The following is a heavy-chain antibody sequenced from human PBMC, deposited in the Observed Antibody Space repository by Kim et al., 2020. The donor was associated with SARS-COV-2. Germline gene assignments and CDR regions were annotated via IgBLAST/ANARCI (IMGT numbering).Heavy chain of an antibody. CDR1: GFTFSSYA. Sequence: GGSLRLSCAASGFTFSSYAMHWVRQAPGKGLEWVAVISYDGSNKYYADSVKGRFTISRDNSKNTLYLQMNSLRAEDTAVYYCARGLRGSYSSFDYCGRG. CDR3: ARGLRGSYSSFDY. J-gene: IGHJ4*02. D-gene: IGHD1-26*01. CDR2: ISYDGSNK. V-gene: IGHV3-30-3*01.